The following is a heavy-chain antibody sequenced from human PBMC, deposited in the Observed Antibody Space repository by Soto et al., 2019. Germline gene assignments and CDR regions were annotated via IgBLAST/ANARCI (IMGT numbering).Heavy chain of an antibody. D-gene: IGHD1-1*01. CDR2: MNPNSGNT. CDR1: GYTFTSYD. CDR3: ARERTGTTSMDV. J-gene: IGHJ6*02. V-gene: IGHV1-8*01. Sequence: ASVKVSCXASGYTFTSYDINWVRQATGQGLEWMGWMNPNSGNTGYAQKFQGRVTMTRNTSISTAYMELSSLRSEDTAVYYCARERTGTTSMDVWGQGTTVTSP.